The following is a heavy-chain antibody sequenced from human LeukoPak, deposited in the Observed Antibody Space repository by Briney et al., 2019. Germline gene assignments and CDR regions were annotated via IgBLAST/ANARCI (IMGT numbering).Heavy chain of an antibody. J-gene: IGHJ4*02. CDR2: IYPSDSDT. CDR1: EYSFATHW. Sequence: GESLKISCQGSEYSFATHWIAWLRQMPGKGLEWMGIIYPSDSDTKYSPSFQGQVTISADKSIKTAYLQWSSLKASDTAMYYCARPLQGIVGATGFDYWGQGTLVTVSS. CDR3: ARPLQGIVGATGFDY. V-gene: IGHV5-51*01. D-gene: IGHD1-26*01.